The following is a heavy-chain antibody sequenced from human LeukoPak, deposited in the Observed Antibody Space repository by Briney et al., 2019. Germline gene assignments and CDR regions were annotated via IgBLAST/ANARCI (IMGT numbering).Heavy chain of an antibody. CDR1: GYTFTSYD. V-gene: IGHV1-8*01. CDR2: MNPNSGNA. J-gene: IGHJ4*02. D-gene: IGHD3-10*01. CDR3: GRPLQGGSWAQRALDY. Sequence: ASVKVSCKASGYTFTSYDISWVRQATGQGLEWMGWMNPNSGNAGYAQRFQGRVTMTRNNSISTAYMELTSLRSEDTAVYYCGRPLQGGSWAQRALDYLGQGTLVTVSS.